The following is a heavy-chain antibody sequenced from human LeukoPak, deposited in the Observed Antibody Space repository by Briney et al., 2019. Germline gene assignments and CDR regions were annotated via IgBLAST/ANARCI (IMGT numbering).Heavy chain of an antibody. CDR2: FDPEDGET. J-gene: IGHJ4*02. V-gene: IGHV1-24*01. CDR1: GYTLTELS. Sequence: ASVKVSCKVSGYTLTELSMHWVRQAPGKGLEWMGSFDPEDGETIYAQKFQGRVTMTEDTSTDTAYMELSSLRSEDTAVYYCARDSYGSGGPTIDYWGQGTLVTVSS. CDR3: ARDSYGSGGPTIDY. D-gene: IGHD3-10*01.